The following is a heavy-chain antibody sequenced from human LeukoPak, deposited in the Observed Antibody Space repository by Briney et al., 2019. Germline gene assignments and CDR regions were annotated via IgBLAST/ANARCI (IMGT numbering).Heavy chain of an antibody. CDR3: ARDPTVADIDY. CDR2: IYHSGST. J-gene: IGHJ4*02. Sequence: SETLSLTCTVSGGSISSGGYYWSWIRQPPGKGLEWIGYIYHSGSTYYNPSLKSRVTISVDRSKNQFFLKLTSVTAADTAVYYCARDPTVADIDYWGQGTLVTVSS. CDR1: GGSISSGGYY. V-gene: IGHV4-30-2*01. D-gene: IGHD2-15*01.